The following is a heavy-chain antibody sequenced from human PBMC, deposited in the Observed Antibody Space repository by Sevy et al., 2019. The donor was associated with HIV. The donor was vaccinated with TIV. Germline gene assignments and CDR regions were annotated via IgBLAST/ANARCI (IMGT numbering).Heavy chain of an antibody. J-gene: IGHJ4*02. Sequence: GGSLRLSCAASGFTFSVYWMNWVRQAPGKGLEWVATMKDDGSEKYYVDSVKGRFTISRDNAKNSLYLQTNSLRAEDTAVYYCVRGGVGGYSYSLDYWDQGTLVTVSS. CDR2: MKDDGSEK. CDR3: VRGGVGGYSYSLDY. D-gene: IGHD5-18*01. CDR1: GFTFSVYW. V-gene: IGHV3-7*01.